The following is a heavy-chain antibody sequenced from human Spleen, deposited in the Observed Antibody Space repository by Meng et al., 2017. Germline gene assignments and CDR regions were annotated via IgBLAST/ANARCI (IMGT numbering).Heavy chain of an antibody. D-gene: IGHD2-2*01. Sequence: SETLSLTRAVYGGSFSGYDWSWIRQPPGKGLEWIGEINHSGSTNYNPSLKSRVTISIDTSKNQFSLKLSSVTAADTAVYYCARGFRGRTSSWYAHWGQGTLVTSPQ. CDR2: INHSGST. J-gene: IGHJ5*02. V-gene: IGHV4-34*01. CDR3: ARGFRGRTSSWYAH. CDR1: GGSFSGYD.